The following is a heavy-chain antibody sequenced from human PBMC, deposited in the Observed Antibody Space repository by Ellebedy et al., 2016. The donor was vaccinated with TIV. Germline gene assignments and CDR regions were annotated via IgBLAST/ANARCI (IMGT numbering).Heavy chain of an antibody. CDR2: IYPGDSDT. CDR3: ARESIYYYGMDV. J-gene: IGHJ6*02. CDR1: GDYFNTYW. Sequence: GESLKISCKGSGDYFNTYWIAWVRQRPGKGLEYMGIIYPGDSDTRYSPSFQGQVTISADKSTNTAYLQWSSLKASDTAVYYCARESIYYYGMDVWGQGTTVTVSS. V-gene: IGHV5-51*01. D-gene: IGHD2/OR15-2a*01.